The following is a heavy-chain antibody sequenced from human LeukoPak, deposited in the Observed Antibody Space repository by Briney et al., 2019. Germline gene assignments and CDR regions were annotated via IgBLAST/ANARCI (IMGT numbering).Heavy chain of an antibody. Sequence: ASVKVSCKAPGYTFTTYYMHWVRRAPGQGLEWMGIINPSGGSTTYAQKFQGRVTMTRDTSTSIVYMELSSLRSEDTAVYYCARVGGGCSNYYFDYWGQGTLVTVSS. CDR1: GYTFTTYY. D-gene: IGHD4-11*01. CDR3: ARVGGGCSNYYFDY. CDR2: INPSGGST. V-gene: IGHV1-46*01. J-gene: IGHJ4*02.